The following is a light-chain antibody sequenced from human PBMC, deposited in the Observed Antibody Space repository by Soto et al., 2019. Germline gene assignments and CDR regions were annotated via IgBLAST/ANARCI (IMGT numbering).Light chain of an antibody. CDR2: EGS. J-gene: IGLJ1*01. CDR1: SGDVGSFNL. CDR3: CSYAGSSTFDV. V-gene: IGLV2-23*03. Sequence: QSVLTQPASVSGSPGQSITISCTGTSGDVGSFNLVSWYQQHPGKAPKLIIYEGSKRPSGVSNRFSGSKSGNTASLTISGLQADDQANYYCCSYAGSSTFDVFGTGTKVTVL.